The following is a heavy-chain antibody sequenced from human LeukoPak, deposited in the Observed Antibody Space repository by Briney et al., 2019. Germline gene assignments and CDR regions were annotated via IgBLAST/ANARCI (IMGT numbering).Heavy chain of an antibody. J-gene: IGHJ5*02. D-gene: IGHD3-10*01. CDR3: ASRKWFGELFGLFDP. CDR1: GFTFSSYA. V-gene: IGHV3-30*04. Sequence: GGSLRLSCAASGFTFSSYAMHWVRQAPGKGLEWVAVISYDGSNKYYADSVNGRFTISRDNSKKTRYLQMNSLRAEDTAVYYCASRKWFGELFGLFDPWGQGTLVTVSS. CDR2: ISYDGSNK.